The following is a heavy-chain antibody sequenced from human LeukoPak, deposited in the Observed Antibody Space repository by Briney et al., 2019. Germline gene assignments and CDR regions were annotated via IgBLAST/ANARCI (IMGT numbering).Heavy chain of an antibody. V-gene: IGHV3-48*02. D-gene: IGHD4-17*01. J-gene: IGHJ4*02. CDR2: ISSSSNTI. CDR3: ARDLDGGDPIDY. CDR1: GFTFSTYS. Sequence: GGSLRLSCAASGFTFSTYSMNWVRQAPGKGLEWISYISSSSNTIYYADSVKGRFTISRDNAKNSLYLQMNSLRDEDTAVYYCARDLDGGDPIDYWGQGTLVTVSS.